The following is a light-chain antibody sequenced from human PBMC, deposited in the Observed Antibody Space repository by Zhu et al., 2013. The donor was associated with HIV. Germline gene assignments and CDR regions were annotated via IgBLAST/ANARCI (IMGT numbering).Light chain of an antibody. CDR2: GAS. V-gene: IGKV3-20*01. CDR3: QQFGSSPRT. J-gene: IGKJ1*01. Sequence: EVVMTQSPATLSVSPGERATLSCRASQSVSSNLAWYQQKPGQAPRLLIYGASGRATGIPDRFSGSGSGTDFTLTISRLEPEDFGVYYCQQFGSSPRTFGQGTKVEIK. CDR1: QSVSSN.